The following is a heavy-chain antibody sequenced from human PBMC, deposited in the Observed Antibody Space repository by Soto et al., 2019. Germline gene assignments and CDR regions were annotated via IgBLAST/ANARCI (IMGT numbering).Heavy chain of an antibody. J-gene: IGHJ4*02. CDR1: GFTFSSYA. V-gene: IGHV3-23*01. CDR2: ISGSGGST. Sequence: EVQLLESGGGLVQPGGSLRLSCAASGFTFSSYAMSWVRQAPGKGLEWVSAISGSGGSTYYADSVKGRFTISRDNSKNTLYLQMNSLRAEDTAVYYCAKDQSPYYYDSSGYYAPCDYWGQGTLVTVSS. CDR3: AKDQSPYYYDSSGYYAPCDY. D-gene: IGHD3-22*01.